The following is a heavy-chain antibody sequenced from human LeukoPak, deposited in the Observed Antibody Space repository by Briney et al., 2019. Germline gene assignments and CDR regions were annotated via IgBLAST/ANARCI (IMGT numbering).Heavy chain of an antibody. CDR3: AKVLGSSSWYSLGY. Sequence: GGSLRLSCAASGFTFDNYAMHWVRQAPGKGLEWVSLISGGGGSTSYADSVKGRFTISRDNNKGSLYLQMNSLRTEDTALYYCAKVLGSSSWYSLGYWGQGILVTVSP. CDR2: ISGGGGST. D-gene: IGHD6-13*01. V-gene: IGHV3-43*02. J-gene: IGHJ4*02. CDR1: GFTFDNYA.